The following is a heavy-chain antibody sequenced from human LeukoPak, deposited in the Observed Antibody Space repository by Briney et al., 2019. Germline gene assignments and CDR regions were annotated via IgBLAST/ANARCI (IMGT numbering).Heavy chain of an antibody. D-gene: IGHD2-2*01. V-gene: IGHV3-7*01. J-gene: IGHJ6*03. CDR2: IKRDGSEK. CDR1: GFTFSSYW. Sequence: GGSLRLSCVASGFTFSSYWMSWVRQAPGKGLEWVANIKRDGSEKYYVDSVKGRFTISRDNAKNSLYLQMNSRRAEDTAVYYCARVVPYYYYMDVWGKGTTVTVSS. CDR3: ARVVPYYYYMDV.